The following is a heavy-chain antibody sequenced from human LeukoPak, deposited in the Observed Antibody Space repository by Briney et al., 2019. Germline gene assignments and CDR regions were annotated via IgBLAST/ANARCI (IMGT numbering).Heavy chain of an antibody. CDR2: ISGGGETR. CDR1: GFTFSTYE. Sequence: GGSLRLSCAASGFTFSTYEMNWVRQAPGKGLEWISYISGGGETRYYADSVKGRFTISRDNGNNSLYLQMNSLRAEDTAVYYCARDASGANLPFYYWGQGTQVTVSS. J-gene: IGHJ4*02. D-gene: IGHD4/OR15-4a*01. V-gene: IGHV3-48*03. CDR3: ARDASGANLPFYY.